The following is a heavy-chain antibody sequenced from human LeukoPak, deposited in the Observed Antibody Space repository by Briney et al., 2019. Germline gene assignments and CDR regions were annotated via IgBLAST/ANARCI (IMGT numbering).Heavy chain of an antibody. CDR1: GGSISSGSYY. D-gene: IGHD3-9*01. J-gene: IGHJ4*02. Sequence: SETLSLTCTVSGGSISSGSYYWSWIRQPAGKGLEWIGRIYTSGSTNYNPSLKSRVTISVDTSKNQFSLKLSSVTAADTAVYYCASGGSLFDWPYWGQGTLVTVSS. CDR2: IYTSGST. CDR3: ASGGSLFDWPY. V-gene: IGHV4-61*02.